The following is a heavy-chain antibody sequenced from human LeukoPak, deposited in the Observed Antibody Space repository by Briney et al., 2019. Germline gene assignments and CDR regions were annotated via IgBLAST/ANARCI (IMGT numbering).Heavy chain of an antibody. J-gene: IGHJ3*02. V-gene: IGHV1-2*02. CDR3: ARYRAAPHDGFDI. CDR2: INSNSGGV. Sequence: GTSVKVSCKASGYTFTNYGINWVRQAPGQGLERMGWINSNSGGVHYAQNFQGRVTMTRDTSISTAYMELTRLRSDDTAVYYCARYRAAPHDGFDIWGQGTMVTVS. CDR1: GYTFTNYG. D-gene: IGHD6-6*01.